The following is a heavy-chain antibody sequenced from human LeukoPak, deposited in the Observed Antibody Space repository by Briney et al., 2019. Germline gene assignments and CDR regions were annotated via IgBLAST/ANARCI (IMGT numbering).Heavy chain of an antibody. V-gene: IGHV3-30*18. Sequence: GGSLSLSCAASGFPFSSYGMHWVRQAPGKGLEWVAVISYDGSNKYYADSVKGRFTISRDNSKNTLYLQMNSLRAEDTAVYYCAKSYSWVTTSPWFDPWGQGTLVTVSS. D-gene: IGHD4-17*01. CDR3: AKSYSWVTTSPWFDP. CDR2: ISYDGSNK. CDR1: GFPFSSYG. J-gene: IGHJ5*02.